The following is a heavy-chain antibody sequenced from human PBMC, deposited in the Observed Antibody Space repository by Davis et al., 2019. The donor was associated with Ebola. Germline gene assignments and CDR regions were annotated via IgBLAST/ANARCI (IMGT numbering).Heavy chain of an antibody. J-gene: IGHJ6*02. V-gene: IGHV3-15*01. CDR2: IKSKTDGGTT. Sequence: GESLKISCAASGFTFSNAWMSWVRQAPGKGLEWVGRIKSKTDGGTTDYAAPVKGRFTISRDDSKNTLYLQMNSLRAEDTAVYYCARDTSSSNWINLPYAMDVWGQGTTVTVSS. CDR1: GFTFSNAW. D-gene: IGHD6-13*01. CDR3: ARDTSSSNWINLPYAMDV.